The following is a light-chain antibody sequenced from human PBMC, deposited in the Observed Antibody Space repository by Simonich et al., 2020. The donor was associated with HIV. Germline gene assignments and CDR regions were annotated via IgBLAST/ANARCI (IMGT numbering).Light chain of an antibody. CDR2: AAS. V-gene: IGKV1-39*01. CDR3: QQSYSTPFT. J-gene: IGKJ2*01. CDR1: QSISSY. Sequence: DIQMTQSPSSLSASVGDRVTITCRASQSISSYLNWYQQKPGKAPKLLIYAASSLQSGVPSRFSGSGSGTDFTLTISSLQRKDFASYYCQQSYSTPFTFGQGTKVEIK.